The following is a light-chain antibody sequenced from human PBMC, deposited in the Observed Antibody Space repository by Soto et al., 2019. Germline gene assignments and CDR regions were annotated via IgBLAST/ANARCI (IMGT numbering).Light chain of an antibody. CDR2: GPS. J-gene: IGKJ4*01. CDR1: QGVNTY. CDR3: QQYYDWPLT. Sequence: EIVMTQSPATLSLSPGERATLFCRASQGVNTYLAWYQQKPGQAPRLLIYGPSTRATGIPARFSGSGSGTEFTLTISSVQSEDFAVYYCQQYYDWPLTFGGGTKVEVK. V-gene: IGKV3-15*01.